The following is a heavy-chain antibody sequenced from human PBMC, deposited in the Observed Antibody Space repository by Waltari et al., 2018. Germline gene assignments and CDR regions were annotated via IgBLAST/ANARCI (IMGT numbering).Heavy chain of an antibody. CDR1: GGSISSYY. V-gene: IGHV4-59*01. Sequence: QVQLQESGPGLVKTSETLSLICTVAGGSISSYYWSWIRQPPGKGLEWIGYMYYSGSTNYNPSLKSRVTISLGTSKNQFSLKLSSVTAADTAVYYCARVYHYYYYMDVWGKGTTVTISS. CDR2: MYYSGST. J-gene: IGHJ6*03. CDR3: ARVYHYYYYMDV.